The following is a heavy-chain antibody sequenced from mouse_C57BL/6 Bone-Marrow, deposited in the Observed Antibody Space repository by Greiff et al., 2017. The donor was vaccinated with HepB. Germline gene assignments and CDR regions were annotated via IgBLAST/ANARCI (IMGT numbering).Heavy chain of an antibody. Sequence: EVNLVESGGDLVKPGGSLKLSCAASGFTFSSYGMSWVRQTPDKRLEWVATISSGGSYTYYPDSVKGRFTISRDNAKNTLYLQMSSLKSEDTAMYYCATIITTVVAEAYWGQGTLVTVSA. CDR3: ATIITTVVAEAY. CDR2: ISSGGSYT. V-gene: IGHV5-6*01. D-gene: IGHD1-1*01. J-gene: IGHJ3*01. CDR1: GFTFSSYG.